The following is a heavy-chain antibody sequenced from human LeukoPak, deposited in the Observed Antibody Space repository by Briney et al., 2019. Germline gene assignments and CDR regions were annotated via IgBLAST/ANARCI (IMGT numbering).Heavy chain of an antibody. J-gene: IGHJ5*02. D-gene: IGHD3-10*01. CDR2: MNPNSGNT. Sequence: ASVKVSCKASGYTFTSYDINWVRQATGQGLEWMGWMNPNSGNTGYAQKFQGRVTMTRNTSISTAYMELSSLRSEDTAVYYCARARDLWCGELLFYWFDPWGQGTLLTVSS. CDR3: ARARDLWCGELLFYWFDP. CDR1: GYTFTSYD. V-gene: IGHV1-8*01.